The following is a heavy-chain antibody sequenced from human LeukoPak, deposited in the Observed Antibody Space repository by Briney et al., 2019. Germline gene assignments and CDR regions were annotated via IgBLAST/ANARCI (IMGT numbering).Heavy chain of an antibody. CDR2: IKSKTDGGTT. V-gene: IGHV3-15*01. CDR1: GFTFSNAW. CDR3: TTLLERWLQLAIVY. Sequence: GGSLRLSCAASGFTFSNAWRSWVRQAPGKGLEWVGRIKSKTDGGTTDYAAPVKGRFTISRDDSKNTLYLQMNSLKTEDTAVYYCTTLLERWLQLAIVYWGQGTLVTVSS. J-gene: IGHJ4*02. D-gene: IGHD5-24*01.